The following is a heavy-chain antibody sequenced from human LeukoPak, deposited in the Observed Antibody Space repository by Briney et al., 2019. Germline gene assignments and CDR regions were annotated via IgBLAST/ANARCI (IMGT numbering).Heavy chain of an antibody. D-gene: IGHD2-21*01. CDR1: GGSVTSGSYY. J-gene: IGHJ5*02. CDR3: ARGVVGSSWFDP. V-gene: IGHV4-61*01. Sequence: SETLSVTCTVSGGSVTSGSYYWSWIRQPPGKGLEWIGYIYHSGSTNYNPSLKGRVTISMDTSKNQLSLKKTSVTAADTAFYFCARGVVGSSWFDPWGQGTLVTVSS. CDR2: IYHSGST.